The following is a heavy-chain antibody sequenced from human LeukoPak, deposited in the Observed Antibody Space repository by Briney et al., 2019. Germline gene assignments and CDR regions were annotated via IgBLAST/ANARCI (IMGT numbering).Heavy chain of an antibody. CDR3: ARGESDP. CDR2: IKGDGRGK. V-gene: IGHV3-7*03. D-gene: IGHD3-10*01. J-gene: IGHJ5*02. CDR1: GFPFSGDW. Sequence: GGPLRLSCAASGFPFSGDWMTWVRQAPGKGLQWVASIKGDGRGKYYVDSVKGRFTVSRDNAKKSLYLQMDSLRVEDMGMYYCARGESDPWGQGTPVTVSS.